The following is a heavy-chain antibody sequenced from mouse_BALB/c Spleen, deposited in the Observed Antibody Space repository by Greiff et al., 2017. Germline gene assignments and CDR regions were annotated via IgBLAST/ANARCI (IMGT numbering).Heavy chain of an antibody. V-gene: IGHV5-12-1*01. Sequence: EVQVVESGGGLVKPGGSLKLSCAASGFAFSSYDMSWVRQTPEKRLEWVAYISSGGGSTYYPDTVKGRFTISRDNAKNTLYLQMSSLKSEDTAMYYCARNYYGSFAYWGQGTLVTVSA. CDR1: GFAFSSYD. D-gene: IGHD1-1*01. CDR2: ISSGGGST. J-gene: IGHJ3*01. CDR3: ARNYYGSFAY.